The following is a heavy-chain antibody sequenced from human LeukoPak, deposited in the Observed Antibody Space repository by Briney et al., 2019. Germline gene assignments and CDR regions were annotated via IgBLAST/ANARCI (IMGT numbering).Heavy chain of an antibody. J-gene: IGHJ3*02. D-gene: IGHD2-21*02. CDR3: ATRPAYCGGDCWGAYNI. V-gene: IGHV3-48*01. CDR2: ISSGSSAR. CDR1: GFTFSSHS. Sequence: GGSLRLSCAASGFTFSSHSMNWVRQTPGKGLEWVSYISSGSSARYYADSVKGRFTISRDDARNSLYLQMNSLRAEDTAVYYCATRPAYCGGDCWGAYNIWGQGTVVTVSS.